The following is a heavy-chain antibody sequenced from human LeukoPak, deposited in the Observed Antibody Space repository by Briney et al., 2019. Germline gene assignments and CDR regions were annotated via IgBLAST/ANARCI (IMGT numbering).Heavy chain of an antibody. Sequence: GASVKVSCKASGYTFTSYGISWVRQAPGQGLEWMGWISAYNGNTNYAQKLQGRVTMTTDTSTSTAYMELRSLRSDDTAVYYCARDQGVTASPGYFDYWGQGTLVTVSS. D-gene: IGHD5-18*01. V-gene: IGHV1-18*01. CDR1: GYTFTSYG. CDR3: ARDQGVTASPGYFDY. J-gene: IGHJ4*02. CDR2: ISAYNGNT.